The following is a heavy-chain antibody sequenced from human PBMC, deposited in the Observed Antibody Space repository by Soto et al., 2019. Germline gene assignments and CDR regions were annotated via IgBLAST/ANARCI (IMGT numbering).Heavy chain of an antibody. CDR1: GYTFTSFY. CDR3: ARDRGTDPLYEMDV. V-gene: IGHV1-46*01. Sequence: QVQLVQSGAEVRKPGASVKISCKASGYTFTSFYMHWVRQAPGQGLEWMGLINPSGGRTSYPQKFQGRITLTRDTSTSTVNMELSSLRSEDTAVYHCARDRGTDPLYEMDVWGPGTTVTVSS. CDR2: INPSGGRT. J-gene: IGHJ6*02. D-gene: IGHD1-1*01.